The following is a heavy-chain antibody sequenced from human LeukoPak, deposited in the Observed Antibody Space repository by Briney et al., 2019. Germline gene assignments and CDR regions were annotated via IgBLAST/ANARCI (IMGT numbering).Heavy chain of an antibody. CDR3: ARTARRSITIFGVVINAFDY. V-gene: IGHV4-39*01. D-gene: IGHD3-3*01. Sequence: PSETLSLTCTVSGGSISSSSYYWGWIRQPPGKGLEWIGSIYYSGSTYYNPSLKSRVTISVDTSKNQFSLKLSSVTAADTAVYYCARTARRSITIFGVVINAFDYWGQGTLVTVSS. CDR1: GGSISSSSYY. J-gene: IGHJ4*02. CDR2: IYYSGST.